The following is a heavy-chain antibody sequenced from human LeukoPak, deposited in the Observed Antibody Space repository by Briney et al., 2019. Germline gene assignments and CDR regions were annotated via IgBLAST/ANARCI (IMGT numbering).Heavy chain of an antibody. Sequence: PSETLSLTCTVSGGSIRNYYWTWIRQPPGKGLEWIGYIYYRGSTNYNPSLKSRVIISRDTSKNQLSLKLSSVTAADTAVYYCAARDSSSWYGAFDIWGQGTMVTVSS. D-gene: IGHD6-13*01. CDR1: GGSIRNYY. V-gene: IGHV4-59*01. CDR2: IYYRGST. J-gene: IGHJ3*02. CDR3: AARDSSSWYGAFDI.